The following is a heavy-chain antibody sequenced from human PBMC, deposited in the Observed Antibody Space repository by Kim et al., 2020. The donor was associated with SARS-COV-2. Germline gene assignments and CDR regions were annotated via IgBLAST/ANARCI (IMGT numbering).Heavy chain of an antibody. CDR2: IYHSGST. J-gene: IGHJ6*02. D-gene: IGHD6-19*01. CDR3: ARVGTVAGTALYYYYGMDV. Sequence: SETLSLTCAVSGGSISSSNWWSWVRQPPGKGLEWIGEIYHSGSTNYNPSLKSRVTISVDKSKNQFSLKLSSVTAAATAVYYCARVGTVAGTALYYYYGMDVWGQGTTVTVSS. CDR1: GGSISSSNW. V-gene: IGHV4-4*02.